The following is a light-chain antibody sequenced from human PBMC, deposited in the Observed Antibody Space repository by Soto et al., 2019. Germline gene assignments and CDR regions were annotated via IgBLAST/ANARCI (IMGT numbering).Light chain of an antibody. CDR1: QNINTY. CDR3: QQYDNLFIT. CDR2: DAS. J-gene: IGKJ5*01. Sequence: DIQMTQSPYSLSAAVGDRVTISFGASQNINTYLNWYQQKPGKAPKLLIYDASNLETGVPSRFSGSGSGTDFTFTISSLQPEDIATYYCQQYDNLFITFGQGTRLEIK. V-gene: IGKV1-33*01.